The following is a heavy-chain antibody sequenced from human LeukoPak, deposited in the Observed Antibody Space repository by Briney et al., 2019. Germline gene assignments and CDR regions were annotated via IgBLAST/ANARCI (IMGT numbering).Heavy chain of an antibody. J-gene: IGHJ4*02. CDR3: AREGPDFDY. V-gene: IGHV3-30-3*01. CDR2: ISYDGSNK. Sequence: PGGSLRLSCAASGFTFSSYAMHWVRQAPGKGLEWVAVISYDGSNKYYADSVKGRFTISRDNSKNTLYLQMNSLRAEDTAVYYCAREGPDFDYWGQGTLVTVSP. CDR1: GFTFSSYA.